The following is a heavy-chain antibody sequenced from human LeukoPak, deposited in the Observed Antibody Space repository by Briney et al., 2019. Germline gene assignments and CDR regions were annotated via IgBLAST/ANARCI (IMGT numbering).Heavy chain of an antibody. J-gene: IGHJ6*02. V-gene: IGHV3-23*01. CDR2: ISGGGGIT. CDR3: AKVDILTGYGMDV. CDR1: GFTFSSYA. Sequence: GGSLRLSCAASGFTFSSYAMSWVRQAPGKGLEWVSAISGGGGITYYADSVKGRFTISRDNSKNTLYLQMSSLRAEDTAVYYCAKVDILTGYGMDVWGQGTTVTVSS. D-gene: IGHD3-9*01.